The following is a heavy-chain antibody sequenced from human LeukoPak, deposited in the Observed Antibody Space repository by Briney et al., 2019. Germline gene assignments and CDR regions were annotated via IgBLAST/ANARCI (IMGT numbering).Heavy chain of an antibody. D-gene: IGHD3-22*01. J-gene: IGHJ4*02. V-gene: IGHV3-15*01. CDR2: IKSKTDGGTT. Sequence: GGSLRLSCAASGFTFSNAWMSWVRQAPGKGLEWVGRIKSKTDGGTTDYAAPVKGRFTISIDDSKTTLYLQMNSLKTEDTAVYYCTIDFVIVAGNFDYWGQGTLVTVSS. CDR3: TIDFVIVAGNFDY. CDR1: GFTFSNAW.